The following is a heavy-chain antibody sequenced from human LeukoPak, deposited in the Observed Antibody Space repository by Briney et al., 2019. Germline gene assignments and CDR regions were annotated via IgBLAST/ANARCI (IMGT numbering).Heavy chain of an antibody. V-gene: IGHV1-24*01. D-gene: IGHD1-1*01. CDR1: GYALAELS. J-gene: IGHJ4*02. Sequence: GASVKVSCKVSGYALAELSIHWVRQSHGKGLEWMGGFDAEQDETLYAQKFEGRVTMTEDTSTATAHLEMNRLTTDDTGVYFCATDMMNGTTWRDYWGQGTLVTVSS. CDR2: FDAEQDET. CDR3: ATDMMNGTTWRDY.